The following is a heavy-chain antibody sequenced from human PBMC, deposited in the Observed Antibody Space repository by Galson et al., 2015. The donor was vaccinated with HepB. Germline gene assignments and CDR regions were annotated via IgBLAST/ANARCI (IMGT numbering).Heavy chain of an antibody. Sequence: SLRLSCAASGFTFSEYSMNWVRQSPGKGLEWVSYINIGGSTVYYAESVKGRFTISRDNARNTLYLQISRLRAEDTAVYYCARSPFTDYFGSGTYFDHWGQGTLVTASS. J-gene: IGHJ4*02. D-gene: IGHD3-10*01. V-gene: IGHV3-48*04. CDR2: INIGGSTV. CDR1: GFTFSEYS. CDR3: ARSPFTDYFGSGTYFDH.